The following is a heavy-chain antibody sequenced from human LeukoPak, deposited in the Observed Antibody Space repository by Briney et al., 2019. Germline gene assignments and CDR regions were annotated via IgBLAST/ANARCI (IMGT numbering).Heavy chain of an antibody. CDR2: ISGSGGST. CDR3: AKDRITMVRGVIIFDY. V-gene: IGHV3-23*01. CDR1: GFTSSSYA. Sequence: GGSLRLSCAASGFTSSSYAMSWVRQAPGKGLEWVSAISGSGGSTYYADSVKGRFTISRDNSKNTLYLQMNSLRAEDTAVYYCAKDRITMVRGVIIFDYWGQGTLVTVSS. D-gene: IGHD3-10*01. J-gene: IGHJ4*02.